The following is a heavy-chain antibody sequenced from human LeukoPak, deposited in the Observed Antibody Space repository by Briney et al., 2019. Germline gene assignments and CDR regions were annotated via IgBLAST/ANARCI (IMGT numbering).Heavy chain of an antibody. CDR3: ARGLAVAGTPLGYYYYGMDV. CDR1: GFTFSSYS. CDR2: ISSSSSYI. Sequence: GGSLRLSCAASGFTFSSYSTNWVRQAPGKGLEWVSSISSSSSYIYYADSVKGRFTISRDNAKNSLYLQMNSLRAEDTAVYYCARGLAVAGTPLGYYYYGMDVWGQGTTVTVSS. D-gene: IGHD6-19*01. V-gene: IGHV3-21*01. J-gene: IGHJ6*02.